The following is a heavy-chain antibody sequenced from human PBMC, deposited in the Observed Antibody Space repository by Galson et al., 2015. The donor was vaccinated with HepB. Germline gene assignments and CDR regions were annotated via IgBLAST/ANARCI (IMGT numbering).Heavy chain of an antibody. CDR2: IWYDGSND. J-gene: IGHJ4*02. CDR3: ARNFQGYCSGGNCYHFDY. CDR1: GFTFSSYG. Sequence: SLRLSCAASGFTFSSYGMHWVRQAPGKGLEWVALIWYDGSNDYYTDSVRGRFSISKDNSKNTLYLQMNSLRAEDTAVYYCARNFQGYCSGGNCYHFDYWGQGNQVTVSS. V-gene: IGHV3-33*01. D-gene: IGHD2-15*01.